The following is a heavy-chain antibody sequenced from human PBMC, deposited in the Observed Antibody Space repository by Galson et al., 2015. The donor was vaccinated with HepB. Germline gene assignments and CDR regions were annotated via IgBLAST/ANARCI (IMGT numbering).Heavy chain of an antibody. Sequence: SGAEVKKPGESLKISCKGSGYSFSNYWIGWVRQMPGKGLEWMGVIYPGDSDTRYSPSFQGQVTLSADKSISTAYLQWSSLKASDTAMYYCARVKDASDAFDIWGQGTMVTVSS. V-gene: IGHV5-51*01. CDR1: GYSFSNYW. CDR3: ARVKDASDAFDI. J-gene: IGHJ3*02. CDR2: IYPGDSDT. D-gene: IGHD2-15*01.